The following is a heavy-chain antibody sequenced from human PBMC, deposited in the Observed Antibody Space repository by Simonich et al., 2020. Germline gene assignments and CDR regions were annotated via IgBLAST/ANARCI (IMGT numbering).Heavy chain of an antibody. CDR2: ISAYNGNT. Sequence: QVQLVQSGAEVKKPGASVKVACKASGYTFTSYGISWVQQAPGQGLEWMGWISAYNGNTNYAQKLQGRVTMTTDTATSTAYMELRSLRSDDTAVYYCARGGWRLWFGESNDYWGQGTLVTVSS. V-gene: IGHV1-18*01. CDR3: ARGGWRLWFGESNDY. CDR1: GYTFTSYG. J-gene: IGHJ4*02. D-gene: IGHD3-10*01.